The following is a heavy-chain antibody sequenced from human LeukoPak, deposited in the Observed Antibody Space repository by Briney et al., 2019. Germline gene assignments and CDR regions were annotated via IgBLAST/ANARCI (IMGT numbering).Heavy chain of an antibody. CDR2: ISGSGGGT. J-gene: IGHJ4*02. D-gene: IGHD6-19*01. CDR3: ASSGWPTANGYFDY. Sequence: GGSLRLSCAASGFTFSNYAMSWVRQAPGRGLEWFSAISGSGGGTYYADSVKGRFTISRDNSKNTLYLQMNSLRAEDTAVYYCASSGWPTANGYFDYWGQGTLVTVSS. CDR1: GFTFSNYA. V-gene: IGHV3-23*01.